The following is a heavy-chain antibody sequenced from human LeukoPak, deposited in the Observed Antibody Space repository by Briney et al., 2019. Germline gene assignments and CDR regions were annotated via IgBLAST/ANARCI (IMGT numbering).Heavy chain of an antibody. V-gene: IGHV4-39*01. CDR1: GGSISSSTYY. CDR3: ARHAHIVVVTDAFDI. J-gene: IGHJ3*02. D-gene: IGHD2-21*02. CDR2: VYYIGST. Sequence: SQTLSLTCTVAGGSISSSTYYWGWIRQPPGKGLEWIGSVYYIGSTYYNPSLKSRVTISVDTSKNQFSLKLSSVTAADTAVYYCARHAHIVVVTDAFDIWGQGTMVTVSS.